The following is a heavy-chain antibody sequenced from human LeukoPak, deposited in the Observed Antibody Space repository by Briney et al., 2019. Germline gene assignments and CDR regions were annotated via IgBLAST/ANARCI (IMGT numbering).Heavy chain of an antibody. J-gene: IGHJ5*02. CDR2: INQGESEK. Sequence: GGSLRLSCAASGFTSSSYWMSWVRQAPGKGLEWVASINQGESEKYYVDSVRGRFTISRDIARNSLSLQMNSLKAEDTAVYYCARLTRMIRFDPWGQGTLVSVSS. D-gene: IGHD3-16*01. V-gene: IGHV3-7*01. CDR3: ARLTRMIRFDP. CDR1: GFTSSSYW.